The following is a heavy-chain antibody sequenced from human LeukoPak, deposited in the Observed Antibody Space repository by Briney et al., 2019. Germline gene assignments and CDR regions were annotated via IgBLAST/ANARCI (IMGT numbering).Heavy chain of an antibody. CDR1: GGSISSGDYY. CDR2: IYYSGST. CDR3: TRAPRELPFDY. V-gene: IGHV4-30-4*01. Sequence: SETLSLTCTVSGGSISSGDYYWSWIRQPPGKGLEWIGYIYYSGSTYYNPSLKSRVTISVDTSRNQFSLKLTSVTAADTAVYYCTRAPRELPFDYWGQGALVTVSS. J-gene: IGHJ4*02. D-gene: IGHD1-7*01.